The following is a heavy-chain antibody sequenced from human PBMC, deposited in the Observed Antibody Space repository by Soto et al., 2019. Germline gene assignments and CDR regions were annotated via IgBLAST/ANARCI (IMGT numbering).Heavy chain of an antibody. J-gene: IGHJ4*02. CDR1: GGSMIAYY. Sequence: SETLSLTCTVSGGSMIAYYWNWMRQPPGKGLQWIGYTYYSGSTTYNPSLKSRVTISVDSSKNQSSLKLDSVTPADTAVHYCARVRGTAGKRYFDYWGPGTLVTVYS. D-gene: IGHD6-13*01. CDR2: TYYSGST. CDR3: ARVRGTAGKRYFDY. V-gene: IGHV4-59*01.